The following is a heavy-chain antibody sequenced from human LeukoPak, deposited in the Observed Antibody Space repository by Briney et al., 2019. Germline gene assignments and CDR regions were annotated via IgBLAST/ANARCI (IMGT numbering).Heavy chain of an antibody. CDR3: ATVSEY. V-gene: IGHV3-74*01. CDR1: GFTFNYFW. Sequence: GGSLRLSCAASGFTFNYFWMHWVRQVPGKGPVWVSGINNDGTATYYADSAKGRFTISRDNAKNTVYLQMNGLRAEDTSVYFCATVSEYWGQGTLVTVSS. CDR2: INNDGTAT. J-gene: IGHJ4*02.